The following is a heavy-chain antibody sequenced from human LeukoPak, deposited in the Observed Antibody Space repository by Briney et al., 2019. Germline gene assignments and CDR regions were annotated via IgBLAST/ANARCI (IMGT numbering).Heavy chain of an antibody. D-gene: IGHD3-10*01. CDR3: ANRLIYGTGTRYYYYGMDV. V-gene: IGHV4-59*12. J-gene: IGHJ6*02. Sequence: SETLSLTCTVSGGSISSYYWSWIRQPPGKGLEWIGYIYYSGSTNYNPSLKSRVTISVDTSKNQFSLKLSSVTAADTAVYYCANRLIYGTGTRYYYYGMDVWGQGTTVTVSS. CDR1: GGSISSYY. CDR2: IYYSGST.